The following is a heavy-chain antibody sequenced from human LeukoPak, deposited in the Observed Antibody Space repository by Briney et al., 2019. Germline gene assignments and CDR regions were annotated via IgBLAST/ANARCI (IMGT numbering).Heavy chain of an antibody. V-gene: IGHV3-48*02. CDR1: GFTLSSYS. J-gene: IGHJ4*02. CDR2: ISSSSSTI. Sequence: GGSLRLSCAASGFTLSSYSMNWVRQAPWKGLEWVSYISSSSSTIYYADSVKGRFTISRDNAKNSLYLQMNSLRDEDTAVYYCARDRLRYFDFDLYFDYWGQGTLVTVSS. D-gene: IGHD3-9*01. CDR3: ARDRLRYFDFDLYFDY.